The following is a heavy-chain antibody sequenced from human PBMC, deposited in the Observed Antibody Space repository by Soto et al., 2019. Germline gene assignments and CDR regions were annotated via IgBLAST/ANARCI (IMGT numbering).Heavy chain of an antibody. J-gene: IGHJ4*02. D-gene: IGHD5-18*01. Sequence: QVQLVESGGGVVQPGRSLRLSCAASGFTFSHYAMHWVRQAPGKGLEWVGVIWYDGSHKYYADSMKGRFTISRDNSKNTLYLQMNSLRAEDTAVYYCAGPIELVGKDESYGAGSFDNWGQGTLVTVSS. CDR1: GFTFSHYA. V-gene: IGHV3-33*01. CDR2: IWYDGSHK. CDR3: AGPIELVGKDESYGAGSFDN.